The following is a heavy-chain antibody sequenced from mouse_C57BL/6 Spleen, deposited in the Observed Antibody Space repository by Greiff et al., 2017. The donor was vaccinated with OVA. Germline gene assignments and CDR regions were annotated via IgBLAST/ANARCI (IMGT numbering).Heavy chain of an antibody. CDR1: GYTFTSYW. Sequence: QVQLQQSGAELVMPGASVKLSCKASGYTFTSYWMHWVKQRPGQGLEWIGEIDPSDSDTNYNQKFKGKSALTVDKSSSTAYMQLSSLTSEDSAVYYCARREGYGNYDDYAMDYWGQGTSVTVSS. D-gene: IGHD2-10*02. V-gene: IGHV1-69*01. CDR2: IDPSDSDT. CDR3: ARREGYGNYDDYAMDY. J-gene: IGHJ4*01.